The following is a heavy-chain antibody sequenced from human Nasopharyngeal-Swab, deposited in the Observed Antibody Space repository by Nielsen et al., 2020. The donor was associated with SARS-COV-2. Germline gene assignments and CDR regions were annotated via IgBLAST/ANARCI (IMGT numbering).Heavy chain of an antibody. V-gene: IGHV3-23*01. CDR2: ISGSGGST. J-gene: IGHJ3*02. CDR1: GFTLSSYA. Sequence: GGSLRLSCAASGFTLSSYAMSWVREAPGKGLEWVSAISGSGGSTYYADSVKGRFTISRDNSKNTLYLKMNSLRAEDTAVYYCAKKLENILRYFDWLLDAFDIWGQGTMVTVSS. D-gene: IGHD3-9*01. CDR3: AKKLENILRYFDWLLDAFDI.